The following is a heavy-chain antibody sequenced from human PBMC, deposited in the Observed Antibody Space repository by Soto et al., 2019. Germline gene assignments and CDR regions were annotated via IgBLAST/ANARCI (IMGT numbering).Heavy chain of an antibody. CDR1: GYTFSSYT. Sequence: QVRLVQSGAEVKKPGSSVKVSCKASGYTFSSYTINWVRQAPGQGLELMGGSIPVFNSATYAQKFQGRVTITADESTSTAYLELRSLRSEDTAVYYCARIGDGNQRPFDYWGQGPLVTVSS. V-gene: IGHV1-69*01. CDR3: ARIGDGNQRPFDY. D-gene: IGHD6-25*01. CDR2: SIPVFNSA. J-gene: IGHJ4*02.